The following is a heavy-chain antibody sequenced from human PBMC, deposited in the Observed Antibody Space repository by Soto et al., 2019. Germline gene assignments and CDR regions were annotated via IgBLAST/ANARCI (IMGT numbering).Heavy chain of an antibody. CDR1: GFTFSSYA. CDR2: INAGNGNT. J-gene: IGHJ4*02. Sequence: VQLVESGGGLVQPGGSLRLSCAASGFTFSSYAMHWVRQAPGQRLEWMGWINAGNGNTKYSQKFQGRVTITRDTSASTAYMELSSLRSEDTAVYYCARRFSSSSGYYFDYWGQGTLVTVSS. CDR3: ARRFSSSSGYYFDY. V-gene: IGHV1-3*01. D-gene: IGHD6-6*01.